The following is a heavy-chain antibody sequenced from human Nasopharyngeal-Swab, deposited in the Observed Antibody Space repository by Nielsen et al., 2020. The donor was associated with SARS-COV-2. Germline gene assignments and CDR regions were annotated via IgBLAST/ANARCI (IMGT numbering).Heavy chain of an antibody. Sequence: KVSCKGSGYSFTSYWIGWVRQMPGKGREWMGIIYPGDSDTRYSPSFQGQVTISADKSISTAYLQWSSLKASDIAMYYCARIPSTLPDYWGQGTLVTVSS. V-gene: IGHV5-51*01. CDR1: GYSFTSYW. CDR3: ARIPSTLPDY. CDR2: IYPGDSDT. J-gene: IGHJ4*02. D-gene: IGHD5/OR15-5a*01.